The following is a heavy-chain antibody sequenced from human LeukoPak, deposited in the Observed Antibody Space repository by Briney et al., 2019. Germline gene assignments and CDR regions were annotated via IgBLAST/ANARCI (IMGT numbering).Heavy chain of an antibody. CDR2: INPNSGGT. CDR3: ASHYYYDAGTGAFDI. D-gene: IGHD3-22*01. J-gene: IGHJ3*02. Sequence: ASVTVSCKASGYTFTGYYMHWVRQAPGQGLEWMGWINPNSGGTNYAQKFQGRVTMTRDTSISTAYMELSRLRSDDTAVYYCASHYYYDAGTGAFDIWGQGTMVTVSS. CDR1: GYTFTGYY. V-gene: IGHV1-2*02.